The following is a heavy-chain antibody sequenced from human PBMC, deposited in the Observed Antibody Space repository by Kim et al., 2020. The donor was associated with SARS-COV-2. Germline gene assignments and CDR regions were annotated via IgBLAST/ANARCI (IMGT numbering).Heavy chain of an antibody. Sequence: GGSLRLSCAASGFTFSSYAMHWVRQAPGKGLEWVAVISYDGSNKYYADSVKGRFTISRDNSKNTLYLQMNSLRAEDTAVYYCARDEEWFGELGNYWGQGTLVTVSS. D-gene: IGHD3-10*01. CDR2: ISYDGSNK. CDR3: ARDEEWFGELGNY. V-gene: IGHV3-30*04. J-gene: IGHJ4*02. CDR1: GFTFSSYA.